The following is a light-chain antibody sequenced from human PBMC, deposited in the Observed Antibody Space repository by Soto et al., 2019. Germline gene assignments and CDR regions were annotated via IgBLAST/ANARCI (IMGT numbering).Light chain of an antibody. V-gene: IGKV3-11*01. CDR2: DAS. Sequence: EIVLTQSPATLSLSPGERATLSCRTSQCVSNYLAWYQQKPGQAPRLLIYDASNRATGIPARFSGSGSGTDFTLTISSLQSEDFAVYYCQQRSNWPPLTFGGGTKVDI. CDR1: QCVSNY. CDR3: QQRSNWPPLT. J-gene: IGKJ4*01.